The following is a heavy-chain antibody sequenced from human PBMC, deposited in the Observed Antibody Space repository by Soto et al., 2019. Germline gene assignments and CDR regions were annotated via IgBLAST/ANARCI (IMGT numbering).Heavy chain of an antibody. CDR1: GFTFSSYS. D-gene: IGHD1-26*01. J-gene: IGHJ6*02. V-gene: IGHV3-48*02. Sequence: PGGSLRLSCAASGFTFSSYSMNWVRQAPGKGLEWVSYISSSSSTIYYADSVKGRFTISRDNAKNSLYLQMNSLRDEDTAVYYCARDRWELTRYYYYYGTDVWGQGTTVTVSS. CDR2: ISSSSSTI. CDR3: ARDRWELTRYYYYYGTDV.